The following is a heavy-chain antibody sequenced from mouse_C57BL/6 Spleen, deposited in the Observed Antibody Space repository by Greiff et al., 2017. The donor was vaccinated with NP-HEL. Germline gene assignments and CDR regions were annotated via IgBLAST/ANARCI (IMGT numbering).Heavy chain of an antibody. J-gene: IGHJ3*01. V-gene: IGHV1-19*01. Sequence: VQLQQSGPVLVKPGASVKMSCKASGYTFTDYYMNWVKQSHGKSLEWIGVINPYNGGTSYNQKFKGKATLTVDKSSSTAYMELNSLTSEDSAVYYCARRWLLAWFAYWGQGTLVTVSA. CDR1: GYTFTDYY. CDR2: INPYNGGT. CDR3: ARRWLLAWFAY. D-gene: IGHD2-3*01.